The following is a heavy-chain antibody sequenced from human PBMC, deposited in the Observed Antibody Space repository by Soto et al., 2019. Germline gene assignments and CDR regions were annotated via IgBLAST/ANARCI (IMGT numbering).Heavy chain of an antibody. CDR2: INPSGGST. D-gene: IGHD5-12*01. J-gene: IGHJ6*02. V-gene: IGHV1-46*01. CDR1: GYTFTSYY. Sequence: SVKVSCKASGYTFTSYYMHWVRQAPGQGLEWMGIINPSGGSTSYAQKFQGRVTMTRDTSTSTVYMELSSLRSEDTAVYYCARDSSATIYHYGMDVWGQGTTVTVSS. CDR3: ARDSSATIYHYGMDV.